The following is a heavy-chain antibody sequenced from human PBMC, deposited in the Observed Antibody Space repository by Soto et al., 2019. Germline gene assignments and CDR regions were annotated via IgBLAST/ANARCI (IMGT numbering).Heavy chain of an antibody. Sequence: SETLSRTCAVSGGSISSGGYSCSWIWQPPGKGLEWIGYIYHSGSTYYNPSLKSRVTISVDRSNNHFSLKVKSVTAADTAVYYCARFSGSYNDRYFDCWGQGILVTVS. CDR1: GGSISSGGYS. D-gene: IGHD1-26*01. J-gene: IGHJ4*02. CDR3: ARFSGSYNDRYFDC. CDR2: IYHSGST. V-gene: IGHV4-30-2*01.